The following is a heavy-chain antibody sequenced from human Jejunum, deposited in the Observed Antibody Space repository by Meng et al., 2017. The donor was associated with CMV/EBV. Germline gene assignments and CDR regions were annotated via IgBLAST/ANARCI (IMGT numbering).Heavy chain of an antibody. V-gene: IGHV3-11*01. J-gene: IGHJ4*02. CDR2: IGSRGGST. CDR3: AKDRGVDNGGNSGSFDY. CDR1: LSDYF. D-gene: IGHD4-23*01. Sequence: LSDYFMTWIRQSPGKGLEWVAYIGSRGGSTYYADSVKGRFTISKDNAKNSLYLQMNSLRGEDTGIYYCAKDRGVDNGGNSGSFDYWGQGTLVTVSS.